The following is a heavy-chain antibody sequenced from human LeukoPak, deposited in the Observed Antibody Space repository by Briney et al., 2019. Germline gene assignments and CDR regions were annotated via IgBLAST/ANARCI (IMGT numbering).Heavy chain of an antibody. CDR1: EFSFSNYW. D-gene: IGHD6-19*01. CDR2: IKQDGIEK. CDR3: ARGGAVAGIDY. V-gene: IGHV3-7*01. J-gene: IGHJ4*02. Sequence: PGGSLRLSCLASEFSFSNYWVTWVRQAPGKGLEWVASIKQDGIEKNYVDSVKGRSTISRDNAKNSLYLQMNNLRAEDTAVYYCARGGAVAGIDYWGQGTLVTVSS.